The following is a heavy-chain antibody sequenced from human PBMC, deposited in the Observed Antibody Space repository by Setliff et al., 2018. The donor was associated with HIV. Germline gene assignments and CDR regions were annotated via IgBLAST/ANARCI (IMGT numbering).Heavy chain of an antibody. CDR3: ARRAKDASARTYNYFDS. Sequence: PGESLKISCKGSGYSFATYWIGWVRQMPGKGLEWVGVIYPDDSDTRYSPSFQGQVTISADKSINTAYLQWSGLKASDTAMYYCARRAKDASARTYNYFDSWGQGTRVTVSS. V-gene: IGHV5-51*01. CDR1: GYSFATYW. J-gene: IGHJ5*01. D-gene: IGHD3-10*01. CDR2: IYPDDSDT.